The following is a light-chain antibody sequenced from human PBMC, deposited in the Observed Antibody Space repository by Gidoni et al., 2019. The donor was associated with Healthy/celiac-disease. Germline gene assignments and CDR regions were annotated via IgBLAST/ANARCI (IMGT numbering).Light chain of an antibody. CDR1: QSVSSSY. CDR2: GAS. V-gene: IGKV3-20*01. J-gene: IGKJ1*01. CDR3: QQYGSSVGT. Sequence: EIVLTQSPGTLSLSPGERATLSCRASQSVSSSYLAWYQQKPGQAPRLLIYGASSRATGIPDRFSGSGSGTDFTLTISRLEPEDFAVYYCQQYGSSVGTFXQXTKVEIK.